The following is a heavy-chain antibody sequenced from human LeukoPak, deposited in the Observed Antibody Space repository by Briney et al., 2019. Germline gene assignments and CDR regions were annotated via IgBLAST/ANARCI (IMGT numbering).Heavy chain of an antibody. CDR2: IKQDGSEK. J-gene: IGHJ6*02. V-gene: IGHV3-7*01. D-gene: IGHD6-19*01. CDR3: AREYSSGWYLGYYYYGMDV. Sequence: GGSLRLSCAASGFTFSSYWMSWVRQAPGKGLEWVANIKQDGSEKYYVDSVKGRFTISRDNAKNSLYLQMNSLRAEDTAVYYCAREYSSGWYLGYYYYGMDVWGQGTTVTVSS. CDR1: GFTFSSYW.